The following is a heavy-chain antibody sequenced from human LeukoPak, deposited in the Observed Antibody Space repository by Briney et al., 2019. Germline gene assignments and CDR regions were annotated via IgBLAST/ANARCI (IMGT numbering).Heavy chain of an antibody. J-gene: IGHJ4*02. CDR1: GFTFSNYA. Sequence: PGASLRLSCAASGFTFSNYAMSWVRQAPGKGLEWVSAITGSGGGTYYADSVKGRFTISRENSKNTLYLQANSLRAEDTAVYYCVKWGDYDVLTGYYDPDYWGQGSLVTVSS. CDR2: ITGSGGGT. CDR3: VKWGDYDVLTGYYDPDY. V-gene: IGHV3-23*01. D-gene: IGHD3-9*01.